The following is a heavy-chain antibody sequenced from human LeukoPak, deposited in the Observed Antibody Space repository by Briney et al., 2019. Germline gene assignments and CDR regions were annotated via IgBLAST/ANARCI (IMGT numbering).Heavy chain of an antibody. V-gene: IGHV4-59*01. J-gene: IGHJ4*02. Sequence: PSDTLSLTCTVSGVSITIDYLNWPRHSSGDQLDWIGSIHYSGTINYSRCLKSRITISLDTSKNQFYLKLSAVTAADTAMYYCATSYDHGWLIGSWGQGTLVTVSS. D-gene: IGHD3-16*01. CDR1: GVSITIDY. CDR3: ATSYDHGWLIGS. CDR2: IHYSGTI.